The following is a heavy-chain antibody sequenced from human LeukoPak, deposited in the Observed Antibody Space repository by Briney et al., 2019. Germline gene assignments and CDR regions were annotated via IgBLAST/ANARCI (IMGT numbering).Heavy chain of an antibody. CDR1: GFTFDEYS. V-gene: IGHV3-43*01. D-gene: IGHD3-16*01. J-gene: IGHJ4*02. Sequence: GGSLRLSCAASGFTFDEYSMHWVRQDPGKGLEWVSVISWDGGSTSYADSVKGRFTISRDNSKNSLYLQMNSLRSEDSALYYCAKDRGGVDYWGQGTLVTVSS. CDR2: ISWDGGST. CDR3: AKDRGGVDY.